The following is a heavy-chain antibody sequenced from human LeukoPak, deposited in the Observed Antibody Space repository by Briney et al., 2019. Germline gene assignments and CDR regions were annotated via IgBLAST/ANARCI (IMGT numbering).Heavy chain of an antibody. CDR2: IIPILGIA. J-gene: IGHJ4*02. D-gene: IGHD3-22*01. CDR3: ARDRVSGNYYDSSGYYC. CDR1: GGTFSSYA. V-gene: IGHV1-69*04. Sequence: SVKVSCKASGGTFSSYAISWERQAPGQGLEWMGRIIPILGIANYAQKFQGRVTITADKSTSTAYMELSSLRSEDTAVYYCARDRVSGNYYDSSGYYCWGQGTLVTVSS.